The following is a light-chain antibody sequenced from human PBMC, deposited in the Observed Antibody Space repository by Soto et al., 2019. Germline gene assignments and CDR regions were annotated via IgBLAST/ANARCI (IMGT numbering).Light chain of an antibody. V-gene: IGKV3-20*01. CDR1: QSVSSSY. Sequence: EIVLTQSPGTLSLSPGERATLSCRASQSVSSSYLAWYQQKPGQAPRQLIYGASSRATGIPDRFSGSGYGTDFTLTITRLEPEAFALYYCQHYRTSFGGGTRVEIK. J-gene: IGKJ4*01. CDR2: GAS. CDR3: QHYRTS.